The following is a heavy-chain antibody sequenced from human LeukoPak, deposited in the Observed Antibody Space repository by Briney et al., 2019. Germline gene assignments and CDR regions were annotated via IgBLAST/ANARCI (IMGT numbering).Heavy chain of an antibody. CDR2: INDSGRT. J-gene: IGHJ6*03. CDR1: GGFFSNYY. Sequence: SETLSLTCAVSGGFFSNYYWSWIRQPPGRGLEWIGEINDSGRTNYNPSLMSRVTVSVDTSKKQFSLRLTSETATDTAVYYCSRRWNYGRNYYIDVWGNGATVSVSS. D-gene: IGHD1-7*01. V-gene: IGHV4-34*01. CDR3: SRRWNYGRNYYIDV.